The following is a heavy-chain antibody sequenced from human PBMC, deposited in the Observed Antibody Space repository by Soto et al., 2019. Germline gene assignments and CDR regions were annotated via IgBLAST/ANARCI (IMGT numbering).Heavy chain of an antibody. CDR3: ARRGSGSYYDY. D-gene: IGHD1-26*01. V-gene: IGHV3-30*03. CDR1: GFTFSSYG. CDR2: ISDDGSNK. Sequence: GGSLRLSCAASGFTFSSYGMHWVRQAPGKGLEWAAVISDDGSNKYYADSLKGRFTISRDNSKNTVYLQMNSLRGEDTAVYYCARRGSGSYYDYWGQGTLVTVSS. J-gene: IGHJ4*02.